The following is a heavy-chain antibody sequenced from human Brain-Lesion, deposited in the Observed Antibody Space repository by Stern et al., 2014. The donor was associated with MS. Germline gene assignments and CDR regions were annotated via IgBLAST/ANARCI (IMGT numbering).Heavy chain of an antibody. Sequence: QLQLQESGPGLVKPSETLSLTCTVSYDSISSYYWTWLRQPPGKGLEWIGYINYRRNPNYNPALKSRVTISVDTSKNQFPLKLTSVTAADTAVYYCARAFSDSHDSPPGYGGQGPLVTVPS. CDR2: INYRRNP. J-gene: IGHJ4*02. CDR1: YDSISSYY. V-gene: IGHV4-59*01. CDR3: ARAFSDSHDSPPGY. D-gene: IGHD3-22*01.